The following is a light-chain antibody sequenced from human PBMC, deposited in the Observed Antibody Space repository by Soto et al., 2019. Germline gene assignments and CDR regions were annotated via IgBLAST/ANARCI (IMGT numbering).Light chain of an antibody. CDR1: QSITNY. CDR2: AES. Sequence: DIQMTQSPSSLSASVGDRVTITCRASQSITNYLNWYQQKPGKAPKLLIYAESSLQSGVPSRFSGSRSGTDFTLTISSLQPEDFAIYYCQQSYSTPPWTFGQGTKVEIK. J-gene: IGKJ1*01. CDR3: QQSYSTPPWT. V-gene: IGKV1-39*01.